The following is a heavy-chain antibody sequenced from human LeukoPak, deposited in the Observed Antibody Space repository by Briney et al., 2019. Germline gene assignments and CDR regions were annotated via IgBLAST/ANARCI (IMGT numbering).Heavy chain of an antibody. D-gene: IGHD1-14*01. V-gene: IGHV3-7*01. J-gene: IGHJ6*04. CDR3: ARAQSAGLDV. CDR1: GFTFSAYW. Sequence: GGSLRLSCAASGFTFSAYWMSWVRQAPGKRLEWVASINQDGSTKHYVDSAKARFTVSRDNAKNSLFLQMNTLRVEDTAVYYCARAQSAGLDVWGKGTTVTVSS. CDR2: INQDGSTK.